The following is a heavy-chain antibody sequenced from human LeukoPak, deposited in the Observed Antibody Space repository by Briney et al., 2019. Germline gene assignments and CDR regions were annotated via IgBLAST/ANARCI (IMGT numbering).Heavy chain of an antibody. CDR1: GFTVITND. J-gene: IGHJ4*02. CDR2: LYSDGNT. CDR3: ARGVEPLAANTLAY. D-gene: IGHD1-14*01. Sequence: GGSLRHSCAASGFTVITNDMTWVRQAPGKGLEWVSVLYSDGNTKYADSVQGRFTTSRDNSKNTLYLEMNSLSPDDTAVYYCARGVEPLAANTLAYWGQGTLVTVSS. V-gene: IGHV3-53*01.